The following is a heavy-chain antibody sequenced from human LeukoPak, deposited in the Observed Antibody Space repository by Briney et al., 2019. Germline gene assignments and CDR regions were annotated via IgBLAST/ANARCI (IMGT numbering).Heavy chain of an antibody. D-gene: IGHD6-13*01. Sequence: PGGSLRLSCAASGFTFSSYAMSWVRQAPGKGLEWVSAISGSGGSTYYADSVKGRFTISRDNSKNTLYLQMNSLRAEDTAVYYCASLVAPAAGTNAFDIWGQGTMVTVPS. V-gene: IGHV3-23*01. CDR2: ISGSGGST. CDR1: GFTFSSYA. J-gene: IGHJ3*02. CDR3: ASLVAPAAGTNAFDI.